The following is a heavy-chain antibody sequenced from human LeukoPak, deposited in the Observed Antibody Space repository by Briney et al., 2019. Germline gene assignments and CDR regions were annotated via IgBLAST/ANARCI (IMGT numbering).Heavy chain of an antibody. V-gene: IGHV5-51*01. Sequence: GESLKISCKGSGYSFTSYWIGWVRQMPGKGLEWMGIIYPGDSDTRYSPSFQGQVTISADKSISTAYLQWSSLKASDTAMYYSARHGASEYYYDSSGYYHTPHFDYWGQGTLVTVSS. D-gene: IGHD3-22*01. CDR2: IYPGDSDT. CDR1: GYSFTSYW. J-gene: IGHJ4*02. CDR3: ARHGASEYYYDSSGYYHTPHFDY.